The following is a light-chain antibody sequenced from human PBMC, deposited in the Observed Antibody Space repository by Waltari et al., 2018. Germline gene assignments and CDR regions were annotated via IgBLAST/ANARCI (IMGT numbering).Light chain of an antibody. CDR2: KAS. V-gene: IGKV1-5*01. CDR3: QQYNSAPYS. CDR1: QIITSW. J-gene: IGKJ2*03. Sequence: DIQMTQSPSSLSASVGDKVTITCQASQIITSWLAWYQQKPGKAPKPLIYKASSLESGVPSRFSGSGSGTDFTLTISSLQPEDFATYYCQQYNSAPYSFGQGTKVEIK.